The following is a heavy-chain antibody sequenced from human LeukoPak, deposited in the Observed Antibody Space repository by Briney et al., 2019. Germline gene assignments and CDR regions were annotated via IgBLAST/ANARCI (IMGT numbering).Heavy chain of an antibody. D-gene: IGHD5-12*01. Sequence: SETLSLTCAVYGGSFSGYYWSWIRQPPGKGLEWIGYIYYSGSTNYNPSLKSRVTISVDTSKNQFSLKLSSVTAADTAVYYCARSVWWLRTSLPPLYFDYWGQGTLVTVSS. CDR3: ARSVWWLRTSLPPLYFDY. CDR2: IYYSGST. J-gene: IGHJ4*02. CDR1: GGSFSGYY. V-gene: IGHV4-59*01.